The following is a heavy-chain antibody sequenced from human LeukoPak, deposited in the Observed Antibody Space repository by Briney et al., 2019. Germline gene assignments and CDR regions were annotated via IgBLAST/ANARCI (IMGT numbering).Heavy chain of an antibody. CDR1: GGSISSYY. CDR3: ARGGTYYDFWSGYYSYYFDY. Sequence: PSETLSLTCTVSGGSISSYYWSWIRQPPGKGLEWIGYNYYSGSTNYNPSLKSRVTISVDTSKNQFSLKLSSVTAADTAVYYCARGGTYYDFWSGYYSYYFDYWGQGTLVTVSS. D-gene: IGHD3-3*01. CDR2: NYYSGST. J-gene: IGHJ4*02. V-gene: IGHV4-59*01.